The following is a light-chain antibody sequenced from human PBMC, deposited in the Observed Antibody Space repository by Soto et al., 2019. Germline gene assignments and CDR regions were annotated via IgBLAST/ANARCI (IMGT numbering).Light chain of an antibody. Sequence: NFMLTQPHSVSESPGKTVTISCTRSSGSIASHYVQWYQQRPGSAPTTVIYEDNQRPSGVPDRFSGSIDSSSNSASLTISGLKTEDEADYYCQSYDSGTHVVFGGGTQLTVL. CDR3: QSYDSGTHVV. CDR2: EDN. V-gene: IGLV6-57*04. J-gene: IGLJ2*01. CDR1: SGSIASHY.